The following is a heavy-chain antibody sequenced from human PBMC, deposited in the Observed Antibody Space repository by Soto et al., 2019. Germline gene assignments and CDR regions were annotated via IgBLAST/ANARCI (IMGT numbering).Heavy chain of an antibody. J-gene: IGHJ4*02. CDR2: IVVGSGNT. V-gene: IGHV1-58*01. CDR1: GFTFTSSA. D-gene: IGHD3-22*01. CDR3: AAAGSRYYDSSGYTH. Sequence: SLKVSCNASGFTFTSSAVQWVLQARGQRLEWTGWIVVGSGNTNYAQKFQERVTITRDMSTSTAYMELSSLRSEDTAVYYCAAAGSRYYDSSGYTHWGQGTLVTVSS.